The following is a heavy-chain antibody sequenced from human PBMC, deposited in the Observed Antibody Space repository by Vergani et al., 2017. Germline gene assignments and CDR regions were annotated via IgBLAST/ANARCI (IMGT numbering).Heavy chain of an antibody. CDR3: ASDTHSRQRADR. CDR1: FDSIRNLY. V-gene: IGHV4-59*11. Sequence: QVQLQESGPGLVKSSETLSLTCSVSFDSIRNLYCNWIRQPPGKGLEWIGSIHYSENTNYNPSLKTRVTISVDTSKNQFSLTLTSVTAADTAVNYCASDTHSRQRADRWGQGILVTVTS. D-gene: IGHD4-11*01. J-gene: IGHJ5*02. CDR2: IHYSENT.